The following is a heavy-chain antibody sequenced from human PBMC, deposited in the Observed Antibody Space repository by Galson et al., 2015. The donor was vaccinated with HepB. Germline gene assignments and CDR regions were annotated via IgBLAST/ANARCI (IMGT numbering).Heavy chain of an antibody. CDR1: GFTFSSYS. D-gene: IGHD3-3*01. CDR3: ARGQTHFTIFEGRNAFDI. Sequence: SLRLSCAASGFTFSSYSMNWVRQAPGKGLEWVSYISSSSSTIYYADSVKGRFTISRDNAKNSLYLQMNSLGDEDTAVYYCARGQTHFTIFEGRNAFDIWGQGTMVTVSS. V-gene: IGHV3-48*02. J-gene: IGHJ3*02. CDR2: ISSSSSTI.